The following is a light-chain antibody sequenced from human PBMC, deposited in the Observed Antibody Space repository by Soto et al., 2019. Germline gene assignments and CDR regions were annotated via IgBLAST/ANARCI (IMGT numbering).Light chain of an antibody. CDR3: QHYNCYSEA. V-gene: IGKV1-5*03. CDR2: NAS. Sequence: IQMSQSPSSMSASVGDRVPITCRARQDIRKDLDWYHQRPGRAPKILIYNASSLKSGVPSRFGAAKAGTEFTRTVSCLQKADCATYCSQHYNCYSEAFCQGTKVDI. J-gene: IGKJ1*01. CDR1: QDIRKD.